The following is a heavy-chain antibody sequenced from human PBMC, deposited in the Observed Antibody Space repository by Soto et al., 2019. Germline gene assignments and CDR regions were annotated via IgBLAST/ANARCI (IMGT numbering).Heavy chain of an antibody. CDR1: GGSISSGGYY. D-gene: IGHD5-18*01. CDR3: AREKVDTAIDY. CDR2: IYYSGST. Sequence: QVQLQESGPGLVKPSQTLSLTCTVSGGSISSGGYYWSWIRQHPGKGLEWIGYIYYSGSTYYNPSLKSRVTXSXXTSKNQFSLKLSSVTAADTAVYYCAREKVDTAIDYWGQGTLVTVSS. V-gene: IGHV4-31*03. J-gene: IGHJ4*02.